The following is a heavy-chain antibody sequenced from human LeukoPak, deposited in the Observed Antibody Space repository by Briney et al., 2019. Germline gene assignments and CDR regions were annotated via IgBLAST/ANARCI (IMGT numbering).Heavy chain of an antibody. CDR1: GYTFTSYY. CDR3: ARVSSGAALDY. D-gene: IGHD1-26*01. CDR2: INPSGGSA. Sequence: ASVKVSCKASGYTFTSYYMHWVRQAPGQGLEWMGIINPSGGSASYAQKFQGRVTMTRDTSTSTVYMELSSLRSEDTAVYYCARVSSGAALDYWGQGTLVTVSS. J-gene: IGHJ4*02. V-gene: IGHV1-46*01.